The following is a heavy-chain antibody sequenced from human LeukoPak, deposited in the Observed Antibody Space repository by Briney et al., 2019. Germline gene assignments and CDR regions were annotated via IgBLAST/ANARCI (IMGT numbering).Heavy chain of an antibody. CDR1: GVSITGHY. J-gene: IGHJ5*02. CDR2: IHYTGST. Sequence: SSETLSLTCTVSGVSITGHYWSWIRQPPGKGLEWIGYIHYTGSTNYNPSLNSRITMSVDTPNNQLSLRLTSVTATDTAVYYCARLHALGAEEFDPWGQGALVTVSS. V-gene: IGHV4-59*11. CDR3: ARLHALGAEEFDP. D-gene: IGHD3-16*01.